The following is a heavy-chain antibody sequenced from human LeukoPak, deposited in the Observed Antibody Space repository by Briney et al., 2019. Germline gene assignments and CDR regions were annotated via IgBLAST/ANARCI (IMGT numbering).Heavy chain of an antibody. CDR3: AKDIYRPSVPLWFGEFRSWEYYYGMDV. D-gene: IGHD3-10*01. Sequence: PGGSLRLSCAASGFTFDDYAMHWVRQAPGRGLEGVSLISWDGGSTYYADSVKGRFNISRDNSKNSLYLQMNSLRTEDTALYYCAKDIYRPSVPLWFGEFRSWEYYYGMDVWGQGTTVTVSS. J-gene: IGHJ6*02. V-gene: IGHV3-43*02. CDR2: ISWDGGST. CDR1: GFTFDDYA.